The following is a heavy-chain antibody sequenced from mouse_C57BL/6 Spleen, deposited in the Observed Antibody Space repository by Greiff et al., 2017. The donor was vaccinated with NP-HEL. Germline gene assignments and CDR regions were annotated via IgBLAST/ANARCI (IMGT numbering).Heavy chain of an antibody. V-gene: IGHV3-6*01. J-gene: IGHJ1*03. CDR1: GYSITSGYY. Sequence: ESGPGLVKPSQSLSLTCSVTGYSITSGYYWNWIRQFPGNKLEWMGYISYDGSNNYNPSLKNRISITRDTSKNQFFLKLNSVTTEDTATYYCARSTVVPYWYFDVWGTGTTVTVSS. CDR2: ISYDGSN. D-gene: IGHD1-1*01. CDR3: ARSTVVPYWYFDV.